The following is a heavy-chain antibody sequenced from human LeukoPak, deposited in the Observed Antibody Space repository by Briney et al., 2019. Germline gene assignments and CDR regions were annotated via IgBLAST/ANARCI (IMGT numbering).Heavy chain of an antibody. J-gene: IGHJ5*02. CDR2: ISYDGSNK. D-gene: IGHD2-2*01. V-gene: IGHV3-30*18. Sequence: PGGSLRLSCVAFGFTFSTYGMHWVRQAPGKGLEWVAFISYDGSNKHYADSVKGRFTISRDNSKNTLYLQINSLRAEDTAVYYCAKDPRYCSSTRCFGAWGQGTLVTVSS. CDR1: GFTFSTYG. CDR3: AKDPRYCSSTRCFGA.